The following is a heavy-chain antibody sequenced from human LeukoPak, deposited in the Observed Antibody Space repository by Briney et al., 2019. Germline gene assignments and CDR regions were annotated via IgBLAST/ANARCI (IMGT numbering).Heavy chain of an antibody. CDR3: ATEVLRFLEWLGGYETKNYYYYYMDV. CDR2: IIPIFGTA. D-gene: IGHD3-3*01. J-gene: IGHJ6*03. Sequence: ASVKVSCKASGYTFTSYGISWVRQAPGQGLEWMGGIIPIFGTANYAQKFQGRVTITADESTSTAYMELSSLRSEDTAVYYCATEVLRFLEWLGGYETKNYYYYYMDVWGKGTTVTVSS. V-gene: IGHV1-69*13. CDR1: GYTFTSYG.